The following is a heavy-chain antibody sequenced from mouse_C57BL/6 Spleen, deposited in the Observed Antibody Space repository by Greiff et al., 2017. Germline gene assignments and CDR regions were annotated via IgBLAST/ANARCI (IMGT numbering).Heavy chain of an antibody. CDR1: GYSITSDY. D-gene: IGHD4-1*01. V-gene: IGHV3-8*01. Sequence: EVKLQESGPGLAKPSQTLSLTCSVTGYSITSDYWNWLRKFPGNKLEYMGYISYSGSTYYNPSLKSRISITRDTSKNQYYLQLNSVTTEDTATYYCARYKTGYWYFDVWGTGTTVTVSS. CDR2: ISYSGST. J-gene: IGHJ1*03. CDR3: ARYKTGYWYFDV.